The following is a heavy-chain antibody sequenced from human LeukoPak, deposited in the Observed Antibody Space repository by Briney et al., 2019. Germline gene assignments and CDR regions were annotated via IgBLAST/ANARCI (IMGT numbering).Heavy chain of an antibody. CDR2: INHSGST. CDR1: GGSFSGYY. CDR3: ARRPRRYYYGSGANWFDP. V-gene: IGHV4-34*01. D-gene: IGHD3-10*01. Sequence: SETLSLTCAVYGGSFSGYYWSWIRQPPGKGLEWIGEINHSGSTNYNPSLKSRVTISVDTSKNQFSLKLSSVTAADTAVYYCARRPRRYYYGSGANWFDPWGQGTLVTVSS. J-gene: IGHJ5*02.